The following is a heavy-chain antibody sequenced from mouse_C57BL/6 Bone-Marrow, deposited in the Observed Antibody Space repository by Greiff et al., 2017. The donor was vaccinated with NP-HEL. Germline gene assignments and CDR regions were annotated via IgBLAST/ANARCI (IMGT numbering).Heavy chain of an antibody. Sequence: VQLQQSGPELVKPGASVKISCKASGYAFSSSWMNWVKQRPGKGLEWIGRIYPGDGDTNYNGKFKGKATLTAYKSSSTAYMQLSSLTSEDSAFYFCARSDYYGSSPYAMDYWGQGTSVTVSS. CDR1: GYAFSSSW. V-gene: IGHV1-82*01. J-gene: IGHJ4*01. D-gene: IGHD1-1*01. CDR2: IYPGDGDT. CDR3: ARSDYYGSSPYAMDY.